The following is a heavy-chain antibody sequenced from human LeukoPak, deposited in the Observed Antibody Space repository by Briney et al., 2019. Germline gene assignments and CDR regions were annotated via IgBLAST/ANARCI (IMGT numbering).Heavy chain of an antibody. D-gene: IGHD1-7*01. J-gene: IGHJ3*02. CDR1: GGSISSYY. CDR2: IYYSGST. V-gene: IGHV4-59*08. Sequence: PSETLSLTCTVSGGSISSYYWSWIRQPPGRGLEWIGHIYYSGSTNYNPSLKSRVTISVDTSKNQFSLKLSSVTAADTAVYYCARLLVNYDAFDIWGQGTMVTVSS. CDR3: ARLLVNYDAFDI.